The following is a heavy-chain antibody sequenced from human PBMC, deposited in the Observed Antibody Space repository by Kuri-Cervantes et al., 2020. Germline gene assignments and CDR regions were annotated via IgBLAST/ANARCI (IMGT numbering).Heavy chain of an antibody. CDR1: GYTLTELS. CDR3: ARGRYSSGWYSYHY. D-gene: IGHD6-19*01. Sequence: ASVKVSCKVSGYTLTELSMHWVRQAPGKGLEWMGWMNPNSGNTGYAQKFQGRVTMTRNTSISTAYMELSSLRSEDTAVYYCARGRYSSGWYSYHYWGQGTLVTVSS. J-gene: IGHJ4*02. CDR2: MNPNSGNT. V-gene: IGHV1-8*01.